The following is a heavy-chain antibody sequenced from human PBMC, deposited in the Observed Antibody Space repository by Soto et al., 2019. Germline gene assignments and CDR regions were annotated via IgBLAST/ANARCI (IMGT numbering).Heavy chain of an antibody. CDR2: IYPGDSDT. D-gene: IGHD6-19*01. CDR3: ARPFDTSGWYDH. V-gene: IGHV5-51*01. Sequence: GESLKISCKGSRYSFTSYWIACVRQMPGKGLECMGIIYPGDSDTRYSPSFEGQVTTSADKSINTADLQWSSLKASDSAMYYCARPFDTSGWYDHWGQGTLVTVSS. CDR1: RYSFTSYW. J-gene: IGHJ5*02.